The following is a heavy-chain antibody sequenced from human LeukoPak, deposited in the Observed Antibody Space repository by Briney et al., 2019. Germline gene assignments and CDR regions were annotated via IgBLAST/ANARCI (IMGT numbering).Heavy chain of an antibody. CDR1: GFTFSRYW. D-gene: IGHD3-22*01. V-gene: IGHV3-30-3*01. J-gene: IGHJ1*01. CDR2: VSYDGTNK. Sequence: PGGSLRLSCVASGFTFSRYWMTWVRQAPGKGLEWVAVVSYDGTNKYSADSVKGRFTISRDNSKNTVYLQMNSLRPEDTAVYYCARDSGTNGYYFEYFHHWGQGTLVTVSS. CDR3: ARDSGTNGYYFEYFHH.